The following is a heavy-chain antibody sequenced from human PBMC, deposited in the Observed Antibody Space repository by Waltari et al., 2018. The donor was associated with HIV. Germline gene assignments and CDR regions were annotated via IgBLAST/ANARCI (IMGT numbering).Heavy chain of an antibody. CDR3: AKDRSYDSSGYFDY. CDR1: GFLFCCHA. V-gene: IGHV3-23*01. D-gene: IGHD3-22*01. J-gene: IGHJ4*02. CDR2: IHGGTTGT. Sequence: EVPLLEAGGDLQQPGGSLCLSCAASGFLFCCHAISWGRQAPVRGMEWVIFIHGGTTGTFYAYSVKGRLTISRDSSKNTLYLKMNSMRAEDTAVYYCAKDRSYDSSGYFDYWGEGTLVTVSS.